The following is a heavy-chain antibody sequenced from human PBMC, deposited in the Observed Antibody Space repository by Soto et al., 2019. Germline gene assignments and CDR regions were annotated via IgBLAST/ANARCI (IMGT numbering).Heavy chain of an antibody. Sequence: GGSLRLSCAASGFTFSSYSMNWVRQAPGRGLEWVSSISSSSSYIYYADSVKGRFTISRDNAKNSLYLQMNSLRAEDTAVYYCARDIMRYVDWFDPWGQGTLVTVSS. V-gene: IGHV3-21*01. CDR1: GFTFSSYS. D-gene: IGHD1-1*01. J-gene: IGHJ5*02. CDR3: ARDIMRYVDWFDP. CDR2: ISSSSSYI.